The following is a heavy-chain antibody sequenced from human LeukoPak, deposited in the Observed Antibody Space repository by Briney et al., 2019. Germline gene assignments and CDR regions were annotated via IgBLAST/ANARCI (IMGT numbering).Heavy chain of an antibody. V-gene: IGHV1-69*13. CDR2: VIPIYGTA. CDR3: ATNTFYYDGGGYRPHY. Sequence: SVKVSCKPSGGTFNSYAISRVRQAPGQGLEWMGGVIPIYGTADYTQKFQGRVTITADESTSTAYMELSGLRSEDTAVYYCATNTFYYDGGGYRPHYWGQGALVTVSS. D-gene: IGHD3-22*01. CDR1: GGTFNSYA. J-gene: IGHJ4*02.